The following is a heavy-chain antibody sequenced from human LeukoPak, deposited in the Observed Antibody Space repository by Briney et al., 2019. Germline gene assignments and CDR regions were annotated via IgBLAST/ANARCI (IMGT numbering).Heavy chain of an antibody. Sequence: SETLSLTCAVYGGSFSGYYWSWIRQPPGKGLEWIGEINHSGSTNYNPSLKSRVTISVDTSKNQFSLKPSSVTAADTAVYYCARMSRGYSYGVMDVWGQGTTVTVSS. J-gene: IGHJ6*02. CDR2: INHSGST. V-gene: IGHV4-34*01. CDR3: ARMSRGYSYGVMDV. D-gene: IGHD5-18*01. CDR1: GGSFSGYY.